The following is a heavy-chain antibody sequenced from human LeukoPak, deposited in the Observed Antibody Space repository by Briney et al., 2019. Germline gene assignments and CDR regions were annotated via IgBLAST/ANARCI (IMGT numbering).Heavy chain of an antibody. Sequence: PSETLSLTCSVSGGSISSLYWSWIRQPPGKGLEWIGYIYYTGSTNYNTSPKSRVTMFVDMSKNQFSLRLSSVTAADTAVYYCARHRAYSSSSPFNYWGQGTLVTVSS. J-gene: IGHJ4*02. CDR3: ARHRAYSSSSPFNY. CDR2: IYYTGST. D-gene: IGHD6-6*01. V-gene: IGHV4-59*08. CDR1: GGSISSLY.